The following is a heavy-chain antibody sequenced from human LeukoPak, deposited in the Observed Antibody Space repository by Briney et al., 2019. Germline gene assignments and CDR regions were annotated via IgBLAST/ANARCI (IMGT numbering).Heavy chain of an antibody. J-gene: IGHJ3*01. CDR3: VRMGVSYYYDSSTYYPVSFDV. Sequence: SETLSLTCGVSGYSLSGGYYWAWIRQSPGKGLEWIATIFHTGSIYHNPSLKSRVILSVDTSKNQFSLILTSVTAADTAVYYCVRMGVSYYYDSSTYYPVSFDVWGQGTMVTVSS. CDR2: IFHTGSI. V-gene: IGHV4-38-2*01. D-gene: IGHD3-22*01. CDR1: GYSLSGGYY.